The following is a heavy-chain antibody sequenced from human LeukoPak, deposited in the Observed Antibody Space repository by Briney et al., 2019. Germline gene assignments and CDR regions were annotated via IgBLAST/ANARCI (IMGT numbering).Heavy chain of an antibody. CDR2: ISSNGGST. J-gene: IGHJ3*02. V-gene: IGHV3-64*01. D-gene: IGHD3-16*01. CDR3: ARETRGSELNDAFDI. CDR1: GFTFSSYA. Sequence: PGGSLRLSCAASGFTFSSYAMHWVRQAPGKGLEYVSAISSNGGSTYYANSVKGRFTISRDNSKNTLYLQMGSLRAEDMAVYYCARETRGSELNDAFDIWGQGTMVTVSS.